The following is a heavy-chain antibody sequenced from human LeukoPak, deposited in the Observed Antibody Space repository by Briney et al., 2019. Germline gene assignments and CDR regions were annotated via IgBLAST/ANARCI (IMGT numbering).Heavy chain of an antibody. V-gene: IGHV3-21*01. D-gene: IGHD4-17*01. Sequence: PGGSLRLSCAASGFSFSSYNMNWVRQAPGKGLEWVSSITTSSTYTFYADSVKGRFTISRDNAKNSLYLQMNSLRAEDTAVYYCARERTGVTTVTSSEYFDYWGQGTLVTVSS. CDR1: GFSFSSYN. CDR3: ARERTGVTTVTSSEYFDY. J-gene: IGHJ4*02. CDR2: ITTSSTYT.